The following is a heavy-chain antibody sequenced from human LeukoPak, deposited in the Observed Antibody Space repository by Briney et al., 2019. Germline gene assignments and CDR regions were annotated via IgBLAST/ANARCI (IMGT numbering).Heavy chain of an antibody. CDR2: IIPIFGTA. D-gene: IGHD2-2*01. J-gene: IGHJ5*02. Sequence: ASVKLSCKASGGTFRSYDINWVRQAPGQGLEWMGGIIPIFGTANYARKFQDRVTITADESTSTAYMELSSLRSEDTAVYYCARDVRHRYCSSSSCYWGWLDPWGQGTLVTVSS. CDR1: GGTFRSYD. V-gene: IGHV1-69*13. CDR3: ARDVRHRYCSSSSCYWGWLDP.